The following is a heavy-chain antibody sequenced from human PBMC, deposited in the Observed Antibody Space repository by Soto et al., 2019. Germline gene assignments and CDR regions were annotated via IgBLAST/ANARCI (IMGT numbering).Heavy chain of an antibody. Sequence: GGSLRLSCAASGFTFNSYDMHWVRQATGKGLEWVSAIGTAGDTYYPGSVKGRFTISRENAKNSLYLQMNSLRAGDTAVYYCARGAVENYYGSGSYYRYYYYYYMDVWGKGTTVTVSS. CDR1: GFTFNSYD. V-gene: IGHV3-13*01. CDR3: ARGAVENYYGSGSYYRYYYYYYMDV. J-gene: IGHJ6*03. D-gene: IGHD3-10*01. CDR2: IGTAGDT.